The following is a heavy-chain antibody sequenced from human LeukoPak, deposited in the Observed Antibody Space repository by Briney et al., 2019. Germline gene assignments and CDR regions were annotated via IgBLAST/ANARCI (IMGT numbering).Heavy chain of an antibody. Sequence: SVKVSCKASGGTFSSYAISWVRQAPGQGLEWMGGIIPIFGTANYAQKLQGRVTMTTDTSTSTAYMELRSLRSDDTAVYYCAREGSGWYGHYFDYWGQGTLVTVSS. J-gene: IGHJ4*02. D-gene: IGHD6-19*01. V-gene: IGHV1-69*05. CDR2: IIPIFGTA. CDR1: GGTFSSYA. CDR3: AREGSGWYGHYFDY.